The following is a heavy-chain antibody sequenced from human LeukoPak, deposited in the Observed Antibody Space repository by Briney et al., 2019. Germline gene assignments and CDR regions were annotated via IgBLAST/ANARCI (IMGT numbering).Heavy chain of an antibody. V-gene: IGHV3-23*01. CDR1: GFTFSDYY. CDR3: AKGSYYYDSTGYFPAPGD. J-gene: IGHJ4*02. CDR2: ISGNGASI. D-gene: IGHD3-22*01. Sequence: GGSLRLSCAASGFTFSDYYMNWIRQAPGQGLEWVSSISGNGASIYYADSVKGRFTISRDNSKNTLHLQMNSLRAEDTAVYFCAKGSYYYDSTGYFPAPGDWGQGTLVTVSS.